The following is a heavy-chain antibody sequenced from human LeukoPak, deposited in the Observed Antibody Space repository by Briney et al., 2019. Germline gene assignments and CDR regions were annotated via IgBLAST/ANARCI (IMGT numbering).Heavy chain of an antibody. J-gene: IGHJ3*02. CDR2: ILYDGSKK. D-gene: IGHD5-24*01. Sequence: PGGSLRLSCAASGFTFSAYGMHWVRQAPGKGLEWVASILYDGSKKYYGDSVKGRFSIYRDNSNYTLHLQMNRLRAEDTAVFYCANFDGNSQAFHIWGQGTLVTVSS. CDR1: GFTFSAYG. V-gene: IGHV3-30*18. CDR3: ANFDGNSQAFHI.